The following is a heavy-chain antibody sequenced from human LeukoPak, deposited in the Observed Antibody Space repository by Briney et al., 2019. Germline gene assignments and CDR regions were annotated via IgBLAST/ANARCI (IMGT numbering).Heavy chain of an antibody. CDR2: ISAYNGNT. J-gene: IGHJ5*02. V-gene: IGHV1-18*01. D-gene: IGHD6-6*01. CDR3: ATVSYNWFDP. CDR1: GYTFTSYA. Sequence: ASVKVSCKASGYTFTSYAISWVRQAPGQGLECMGWISAYNGNTYYAQNFQGRVTMTADTSTSTAYMELRSLRSDDTAVYYCATVSYNWFDPWGQGTLLTVSP.